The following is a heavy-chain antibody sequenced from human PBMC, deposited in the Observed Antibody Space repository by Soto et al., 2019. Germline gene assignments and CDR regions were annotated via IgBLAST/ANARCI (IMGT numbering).Heavy chain of an antibody. D-gene: IGHD6-13*01. V-gene: IGHV3-23*01. CDR2: ISGSGGST. CDR1: GFTFSTYA. J-gene: IGHJ4*02. Sequence: PGGSLRLSCAASGFTFSTYAMTWVRQAPGKGLRWVSAISGSGGSTYYADSVKGRFTISRDNSKNTLYLQMNSLRAEDTAVYYCAKDVSLYSSSWYYPDYWGRGTLVTVSS. CDR3: AKDVSLYSSSWYYPDY.